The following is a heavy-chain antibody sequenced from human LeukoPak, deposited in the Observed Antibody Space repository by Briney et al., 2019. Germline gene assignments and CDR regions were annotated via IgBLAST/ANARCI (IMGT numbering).Heavy chain of an antibody. J-gene: IGHJ4*02. CDR2: IYHRGST. Sequence: PSETLSLTCAVSGGSIISSNWWGWVRQPPGKGLEWIGEIYHRGSTNYNPSLKSRVTMSLDRSKNQFSLNLTSVTAADTAVYFCAREIAAAGLDYWGQGTLVTVSS. V-gene: IGHV4-4*02. D-gene: IGHD6-13*01. CDR1: GGSIISSNW. CDR3: AREIAAAGLDY.